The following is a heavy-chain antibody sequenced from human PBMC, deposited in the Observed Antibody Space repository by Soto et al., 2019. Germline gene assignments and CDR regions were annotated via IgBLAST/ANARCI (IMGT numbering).Heavy chain of an antibody. CDR3: AKDQPYCSSTSCYQYLPH. Sequence: GGSLRLSCAASGFTFSSYAMSWVRQAPGKGLEWVSAISGSGGSTYYADSVKGRFTISRDNSKNTLYLQMNSLRAEDTAVYYCAKDQPYCSSTSCYQYLPHWGQGTLVTVSS. D-gene: IGHD2-2*01. J-gene: IGHJ1*01. CDR1: GFTFSSYA. V-gene: IGHV3-23*01. CDR2: ISGSGGST.